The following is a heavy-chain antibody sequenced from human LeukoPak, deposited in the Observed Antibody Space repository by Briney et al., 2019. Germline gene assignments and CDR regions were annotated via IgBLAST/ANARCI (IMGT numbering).Heavy chain of an antibody. V-gene: IGHV1-2*02. CDR2: MYFNSGAT. J-gene: IGHJ3*02. Sequence: ASVKVSCKASGFTFRDYYVQWVRQVPGQGREWVGWMYFNSGATRSAPTFQGRVTLTGDTSINTVYMELSSMGSDDTAMYYCAREGSSASGQDWYAFDIWGQETMVTVSS. D-gene: IGHD5-12*01. CDR1: GFTFRDYY. CDR3: AREGSSASGQDWYAFDI.